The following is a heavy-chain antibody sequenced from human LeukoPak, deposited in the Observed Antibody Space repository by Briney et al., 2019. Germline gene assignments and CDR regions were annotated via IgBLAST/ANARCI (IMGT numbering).Heavy chain of an antibody. D-gene: IGHD4-17*01. CDR2: IYYSGST. J-gene: IGHJ3*02. CDR3: VRVGTTVTTLDAFDI. CDR1: GYSISSYY. Sequence: SETLSLTCTVSGYSISSYYWSWIRQPPGKGLEWIGYIYYSGSTNYNPSLKSRVTISVDTSKNQFSLKLSSVTAADTAVYYCVRVGTTVTTLDAFDIWGQGTMVTVSS. V-gene: IGHV4-59*01.